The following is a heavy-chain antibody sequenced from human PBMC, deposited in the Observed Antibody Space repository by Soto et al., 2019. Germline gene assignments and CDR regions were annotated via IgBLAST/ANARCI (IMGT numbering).Heavy chain of an antibody. J-gene: IGHJ6*02. CDR3: ARETSSGWYSYYYGMDV. Sequence: PGGSLRLSCAASGFTFSSYAMHWVRQAPGKGLEWVAVISYDGSNKYYADSVKGRFTISRDNSKNTLNLQMNSLRAEDTAVYYCARETSSGWYSYYYGMDVWGQGTTVTVSS. CDR1: GFTFSSYA. CDR2: ISYDGSNK. V-gene: IGHV3-30-3*01. D-gene: IGHD6-19*01.